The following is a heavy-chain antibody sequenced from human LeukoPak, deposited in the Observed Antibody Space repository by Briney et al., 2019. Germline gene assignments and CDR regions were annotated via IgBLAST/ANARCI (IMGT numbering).Heavy chain of an antibody. Sequence: EASVNVSCRASGYTFTGYYMHWVRQAPGQGLEGMGWINPNSGGTNYAQKSQERVTMTRGTSISTAYMELSRLSSHDTAVYSCARGLSGLAPRYGDYSDSSGYYFWGQGTLVTVSS. CDR1: GYTFTGYY. V-gene: IGHV1-2*02. D-gene: IGHD3-22*01. J-gene: IGHJ4*02. CDR3: ARGLSGLAPRYGDYSDSSGYYF. CDR2: INPNSGGT.